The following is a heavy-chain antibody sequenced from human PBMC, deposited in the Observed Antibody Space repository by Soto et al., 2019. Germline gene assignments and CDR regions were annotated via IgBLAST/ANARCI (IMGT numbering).Heavy chain of an antibody. CDR2: INHSGTT. D-gene: IGHD6-19*01. CDR1: GGSLSGYY. Sequence: PSETLSLTCAVYGGSLSGYYWSWIRQPPGKGLEWIAEINHSGTTNYNPSLKSRITISVDTSKNQFSLKLSSVTAADTAVYYRARDYSSLARGWFDPWGQGTLVTVSS. CDR3: ARDYSSLARGWFDP. V-gene: IGHV4-34*01. J-gene: IGHJ5*02.